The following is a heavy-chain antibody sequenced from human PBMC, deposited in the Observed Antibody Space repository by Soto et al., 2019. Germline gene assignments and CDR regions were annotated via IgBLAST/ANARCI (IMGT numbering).Heavy chain of an antibody. J-gene: IGHJ6*02. D-gene: IGHD3-16*01. CDR3: ARDHRPGGGPRVRNYGMDV. V-gene: IGHV1-46*01. Sequence: ASVKVSCKASGYTFTSYYMHWVRQAPGQGLEWMGIINPSGGSTSYAQKFQGRVTMTRDTSTSTVYMELSSLRSEDTAAYYCARDHRPGGGPRVRNYGMDVWGQGTTVTVSS. CDR1: GYTFTSYY. CDR2: INPSGGST.